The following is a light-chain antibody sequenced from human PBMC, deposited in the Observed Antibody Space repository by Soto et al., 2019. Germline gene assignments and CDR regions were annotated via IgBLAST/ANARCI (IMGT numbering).Light chain of an antibody. CDR2: YAS. J-gene: IGKJ5*01. CDR3: QQYNHWPPIT. V-gene: IGKV3-15*01. CDR1: QSVSSN. Sequence: EIVMTQSPATLSVSPGERATLSCRASQSVSSNLAWYQQKPGQAPRLLIYYASTRATGIPARFSGRGSGTEFTLTISSLQSEDYAFYYCQQYNHWPPITFGQGTRLEIK.